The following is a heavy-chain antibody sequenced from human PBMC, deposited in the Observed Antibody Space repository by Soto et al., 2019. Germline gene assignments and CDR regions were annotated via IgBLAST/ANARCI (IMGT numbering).Heavy chain of an antibody. CDR2: IIPILGIA. Sequence: QVQLVQSGAEVKKPGSSVKVSCKASGGTLSSYTISWVRQAPGQGLEWMGRIIPILGIANYAQKFQGRVTITAXXSXSXXYMELSSLRSEDTAVYYCASVYDYYGSGSYDYFDYWGQGTLVTVSS. D-gene: IGHD3-10*01. CDR1: GGTLSSYT. J-gene: IGHJ4*02. V-gene: IGHV1-69*02. CDR3: ASVYDYYGSGSYDYFDY.